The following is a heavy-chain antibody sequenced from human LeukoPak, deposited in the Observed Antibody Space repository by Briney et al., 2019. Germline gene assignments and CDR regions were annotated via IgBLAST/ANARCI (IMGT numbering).Heavy chain of an antibody. V-gene: IGHV3-33*01. CDR3: AGDYGGNSGEDAFDI. Sequence: PGGSLRLSCAASRFTFRNYGMHWVRQAPGKGLEWVAVIWYDGSNKYYADSVKGRFTISRDNSKNTLYLQMNSLRAEDTAVYYCAGDYGGNSGEDAFDIWGQGTMVTVSS. J-gene: IGHJ3*02. CDR1: RFTFRNYG. D-gene: IGHD4-23*01. CDR2: IWYDGSNK.